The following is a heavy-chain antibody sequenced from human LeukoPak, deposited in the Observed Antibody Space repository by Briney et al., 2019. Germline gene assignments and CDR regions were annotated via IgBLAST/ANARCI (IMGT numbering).Heavy chain of an antibody. Sequence: GGSLRLSCAASGFTFSSYAMHWVRQAPGKGLEYVSAISSNGGSTYYANSVKGRFTISRDNSKNTLYLQMGSLRAEDMAVYYCARDFNAFDIWGQGTMVTVSS. CDR2: ISSNGGST. CDR1: GFTFSSYA. CDR3: ARDFNAFDI. J-gene: IGHJ3*02. V-gene: IGHV3-64*01.